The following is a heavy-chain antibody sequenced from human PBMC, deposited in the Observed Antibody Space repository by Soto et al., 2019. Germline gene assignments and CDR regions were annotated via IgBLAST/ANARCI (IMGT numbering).Heavy chain of an antibody. CDR1: GGSISRYD. CDR3: ARAPPVEVGPYYSDY. D-gene: IGHD2-2*01. J-gene: IGHJ4*02. Sequence: QVKLQESGPGLVKPSETLSLTCTVSGGSISRYDWTWIRQPPGKGLEWIGYMSYSGSTNNNPSLKSRVTISVDTSKLQYSLKLSSVTAADTAVYYCARAPPVEVGPYYSDYWRQGTLLTVSS. V-gene: IGHV4-59*01. CDR2: MSYSGST.